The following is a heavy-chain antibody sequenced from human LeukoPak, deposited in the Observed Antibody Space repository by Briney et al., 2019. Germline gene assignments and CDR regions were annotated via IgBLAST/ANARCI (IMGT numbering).Heavy chain of an antibody. J-gene: IGHJ4*02. CDR2: INPNSGDT. CDR3: ARARSSAYYAFDY. CDR1: GGTFSTYA. V-gene: IGHV1-2*02. Sequence: ASVKVSCKASGGTFSTYAINWVRQAPGQGLEWMACINPNSGDTKYAQKFQGRVTMTSDTSISTAYMELSRLKSDDTAFYYCARARSSAYYAFDYWGQGTLVTVSS. D-gene: IGHD3-22*01.